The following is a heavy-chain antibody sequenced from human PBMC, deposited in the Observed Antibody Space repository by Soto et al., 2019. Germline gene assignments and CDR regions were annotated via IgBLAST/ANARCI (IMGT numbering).Heavy chain of an antibody. D-gene: IGHD6-19*01. CDR1: GFTFSSYS. Sequence: GGSLRLSCAASGFTFSSYSMNWVRQAPGKGLEWVSVISGSDDSTYYADSVKGRFTISRDNSKNTLYLQMNSLRAEDTAVYYCTPIAVAGYYYFDYWGQGTLVTVSS. J-gene: IGHJ4*02. V-gene: IGHV3-23*01. CDR3: TPIAVAGYYYFDY. CDR2: ISGSDDST.